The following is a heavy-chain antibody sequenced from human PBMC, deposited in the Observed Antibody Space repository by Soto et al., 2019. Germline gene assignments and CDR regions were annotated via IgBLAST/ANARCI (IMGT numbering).Heavy chain of an antibody. CDR3: ARGRWLQLHAFDI. Sequence: SETLSLTCTVSGGSISSGGYYWSWIRQPPGKGLEWIGYTNHSGSTYYNPSLKSRVTISVDRSKNQFSLKLSSVTAADTAVYYGARGRWLQLHAFDIWGQGTMVTVSS. V-gene: IGHV4-30-2*01. J-gene: IGHJ3*02. CDR2: TNHSGST. D-gene: IGHD5-12*01. CDR1: GGSISSGGYY.